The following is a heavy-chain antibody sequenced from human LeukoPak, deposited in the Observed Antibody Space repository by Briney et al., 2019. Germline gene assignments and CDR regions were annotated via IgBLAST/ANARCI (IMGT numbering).Heavy chain of an antibody. CDR2: IHPEGNEK. V-gene: IGHV3-7*04. CDR1: GFTFSNFW. J-gene: IGHJ4*01. D-gene: IGHD2-21*02. CDR3: ARGDDFSGDY. Sequence: GGSLRLSCAASGFTFSNFWMSWVRQAPGRGLEWVANIHPEGNEKYHVDSVKGRFTISRDNTKSSLFLQMHGLRVEDTAVYYCARGDDFSGDYWGQGTLVTVSS.